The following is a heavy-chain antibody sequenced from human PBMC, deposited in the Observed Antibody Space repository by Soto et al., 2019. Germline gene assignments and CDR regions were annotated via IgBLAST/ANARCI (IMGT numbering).Heavy chain of an antibody. Sequence: SVKVSCKASGYTFTGYYMHWVRQAPGQGLEWMGGIIPIFGTANYAQKFQGRVTITADESTSTAYMELSSLRSEDTAVYYCARTLGRLAVLNWFDPWGQGTLVTVSS. CDR1: GYTFTGYY. J-gene: IGHJ5*02. V-gene: IGHV1-69*13. CDR3: ARTLGRLAVLNWFDP. CDR2: IIPIFGTA.